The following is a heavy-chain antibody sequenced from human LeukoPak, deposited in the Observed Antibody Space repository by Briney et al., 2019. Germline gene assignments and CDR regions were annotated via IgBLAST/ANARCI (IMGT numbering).Heavy chain of an antibody. Sequence: PGGSLRLSCDASGFTFGNSAMNWVRQAPGEGLEWVSGISASGETYYAESVKGRFTISRDNSRNTLYVQMDNLRAVDTAIYYCVKDKSRYPVYYFDYWGQGTLVTVSS. J-gene: IGHJ4*02. D-gene: IGHD3-9*01. CDR1: GFTFGNSA. V-gene: IGHV3-23*01. CDR2: ISASGET. CDR3: VKDKSRYPVYYFDY.